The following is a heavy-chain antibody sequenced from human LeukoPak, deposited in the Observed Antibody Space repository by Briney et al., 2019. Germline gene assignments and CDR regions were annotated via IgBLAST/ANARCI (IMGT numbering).Heavy chain of an antibody. V-gene: IGHV3-53*01. Sequence: GGSLRLSCAASGFTFRDYDMSWVRQAPGKGLEWVSIIYSGGSTFYADSVKGRFTISRDNSKNTLYLQMNSLRAEDTAVYYCARGGSYHSAFDIWGQGTMVTVSS. D-gene: IGHD1-26*01. CDR2: IYSGGST. CDR3: ARGGSYHSAFDI. J-gene: IGHJ3*02. CDR1: GFTFRDYD.